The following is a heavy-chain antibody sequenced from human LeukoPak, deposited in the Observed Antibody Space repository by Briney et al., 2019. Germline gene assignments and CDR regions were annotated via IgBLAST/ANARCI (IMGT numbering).Heavy chain of an antibody. CDR2: INPSGGST. CDR1: GYTFTSYY. D-gene: IGHD3-22*01. V-gene: IGHV1-46*01. J-gene: IGHJ4*02. Sequence: ASVKVSCKASGYTFTSYYMHWVRQAPGQGLEWMGIINPSGGSTSYAQKFQGRVTMTRDTSTSTVYMELSSLRSEDTAVYYCAREGDYYDSSGYFLEDYWGQGTLVTVSS. CDR3: AREGDYYDSSGYFLEDY.